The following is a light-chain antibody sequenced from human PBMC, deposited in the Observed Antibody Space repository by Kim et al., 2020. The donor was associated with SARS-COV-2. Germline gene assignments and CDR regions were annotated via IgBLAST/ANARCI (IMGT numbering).Light chain of an antibody. CDR1: QDSGNE. Sequence: ASVGDKVTITCRASQDSGNELGWYQQSPGRAPKRLIYGASNLQSGVASRFSGSGSETEFTLTINSLQPEDFATYFCLQHRTYPITFGQGTRLEIK. V-gene: IGKV1-17*01. J-gene: IGKJ5*01. CDR2: GAS. CDR3: LQHRTYPIT.